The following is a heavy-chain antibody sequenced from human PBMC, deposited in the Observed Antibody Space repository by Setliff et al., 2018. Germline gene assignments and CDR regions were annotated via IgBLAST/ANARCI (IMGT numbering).Heavy chain of an antibody. CDR3: ARVTIAVAGYFDF. CDR1: GGTFSSYA. D-gene: IGHD6-19*01. V-gene: IGHV1-18*01. Sequence: ASVKVSCKASGGTFSSYAISWVRQAPGQGLEWMGWISVYNGKTKYAQKFQGRVTMTSDTSTSTAYMELRSLRSDDTAVYYCARVTIAVAGYFDFWGQGTLVTVSS. J-gene: IGHJ4*02. CDR2: ISVYNGKT.